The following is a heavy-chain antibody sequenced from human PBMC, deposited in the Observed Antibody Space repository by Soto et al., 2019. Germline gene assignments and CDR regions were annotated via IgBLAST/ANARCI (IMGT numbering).Heavy chain of an antibody. CDR2: ISAYNGNT. CDR3: ARSSVGVWFGESPFDY. D-gene: IGHD3-10*01. J-gene: IGHJ4*02. CDR1: GYTFTSYG. V-gene: IGHV1-18*01. Sequence: QVQLVQSGAEVKKPGASVKVSCKASGYTFTSYGISWVRQAPGQGLEWMGWISAYNGNTNYAQKLQGRVTMTTDTSTSTGYMELRSLRSDDTAVYYCARSSVGVWFGESPFDYWGQGTLVTVSS.